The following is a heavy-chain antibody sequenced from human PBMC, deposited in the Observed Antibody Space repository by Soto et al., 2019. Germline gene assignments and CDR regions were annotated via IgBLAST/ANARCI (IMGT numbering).Heavy chain of an antibody. CDR2: IYSGGST. Sequence: GGSLRLSCAASGFTVSSNYMSWVRQAPGKGLEWVSVIYSGGSTYYADSVKGRFTISRDNSKNTLYLQMNSLRAEDTAGYYCARDRGGGYYTEYYYYYMDVWGKGTTVTVSS. V-gene: IGHV3-66*01. D-gene: IGHD3-3*01. CDR1: GFTVSSNY. J-gene: IGHJ6*03. CDR3: ARDRGGGYYTEYYYYYMDV.